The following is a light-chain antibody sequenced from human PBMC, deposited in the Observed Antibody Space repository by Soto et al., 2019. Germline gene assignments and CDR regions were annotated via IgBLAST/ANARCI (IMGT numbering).Light chain of an antibody. CDR1: QGISSW. CDR2: GAY. CDR3: QQYHNLWT. Sequence: DIQMTQSPSSVSASVGDRVTITCRASQGISSWLAWYQQKPGKAPKLLIYGAYTLQDGVPSRFSGSGSETEFTLTISSLQSEDFAVYYCQQYHNLWTFGQGTKVDIK. V-gene: IGKV1-12*01. J-gene: IGKJ1*01.